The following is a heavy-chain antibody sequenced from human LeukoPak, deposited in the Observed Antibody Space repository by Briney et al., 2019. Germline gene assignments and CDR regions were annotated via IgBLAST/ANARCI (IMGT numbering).Heavy chain of an antibody. V-gene: IGHV3-30*18. CDR2: ISYDGSNK. CDR1: GFTFSSYW. J-gene: IGHJ6*03. CDR3: AKSESGSGSTTYYYYMDV. Sequence: GGSLRLSCAASGFTFSSYWMSWVRQAPGKGLEWVAVISYDGSNKYYADSVKGRFTISRDNSKNTLYLQMNSLRAEDTAVYYCAKSESGSGSTTYYYYMDVWGKGTTVTVSS. D-gene: IGHD3-10*01.